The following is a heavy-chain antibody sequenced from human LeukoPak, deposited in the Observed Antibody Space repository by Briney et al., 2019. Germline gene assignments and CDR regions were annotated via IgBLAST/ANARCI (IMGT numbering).Heavy chain of an antibody. CDR2: IKEGEE. J-gene: IGHJ4*02. Sequence: GGSLRLSCAASGFTFSSYWMSWVRQAPGKGLEWVTNIKEGEEYYVDSVKGRFTISRDNAKNTLYLQMNSLRAEDTAIYYCVKEYFGFAFDYWGQGTVVTVSS. CDR1: GFTFSSYW. V-gene: IGHV3-7*03. CDR3: VKEYFGFAFDY. D-gene: IGHD3-9*01.